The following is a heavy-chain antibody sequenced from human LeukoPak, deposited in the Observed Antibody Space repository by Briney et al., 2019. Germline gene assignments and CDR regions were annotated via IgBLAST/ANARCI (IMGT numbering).Heavy chain of an antibody. CDR2: IIPILGIA. CDR3: ASTLGYCSSTSCYEGFDY. CDR1: GGTFSSYA. D-gene: IGHD2-2*01. V-gene: IGHV1-69*04. J-gene: IGHJ4*02. Sequence: SVKVSCKASGGTFSSYAISWVRQAPGQGLEWMGRIIPILGIANCAQKFQGRVTITADKSTSTAYMELSSLRSEDTAVYYCASTLGYCSSTSCYEGFDYWGQGTLVTVSS.